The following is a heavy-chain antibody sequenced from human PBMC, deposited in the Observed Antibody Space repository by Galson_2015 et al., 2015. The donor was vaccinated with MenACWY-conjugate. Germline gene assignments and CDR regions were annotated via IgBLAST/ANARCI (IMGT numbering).Heavy chain of an antibody. Sequence: SVKVSCKASGCTFSSYAINWVRQAPGQGLEWMGVINPSVGTANYAQKFQGRVTITADDSTSTAYMELSSLRSEDTAVYYCARQYCSSTSCHPLDYYYYYMDVWGKGTTVTVSS. CDR2: INPSVGTA. CDR1: GCTFSSYA. CDR3: ARQYCSSTSCHPLDYYYYYMDV. J-gene: IGHJ6*03. D-gene: IGHD2-2*01. V-gene: IGHV1-69*13.